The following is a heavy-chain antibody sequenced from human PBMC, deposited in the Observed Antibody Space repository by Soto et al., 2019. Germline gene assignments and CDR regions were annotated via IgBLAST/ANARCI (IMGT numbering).Heavy chain of an antibody. CDR1: GYTFTSYG. CDR3: ARGRYGDY. Sequence: HLVQSGAEVKKPGASVKVSCKASGYTFTSYGITWVRQAPGQGLEWMGWISAHNGNTDYAQKLQGIVIVTRDTSTSTAYMELRSLRSDDTAVYYCARGRYGDYWGQGALVTVSS. V-gene: IGHV1-18*01. D-gene: IGHD1-1*01. J-gene: IGHJ4*02. CDR2: ISAHNGNT.